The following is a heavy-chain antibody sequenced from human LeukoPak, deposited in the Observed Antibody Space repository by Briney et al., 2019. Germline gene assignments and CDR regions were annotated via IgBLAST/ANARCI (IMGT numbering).Heavy chain of an antibody. J-gene: IGHJ4*02. V-gene: IGHV4-59*01. CDR1: GGSICSYY. D-gene: IGHD2-15*01. Sequence: NPSETLSLTCTVSGGSICSYYWRWSRQSPGKGLEWIGHIYHRGSTEYNTSLKRGVTISIDMSKKEFSLKRRSVTGAGTGRYYCVRLRWELLAPYFDHWGQGAFVIVSS. CDR3: VRLRWELLAPYFDH. CDR2: IYHRGST.